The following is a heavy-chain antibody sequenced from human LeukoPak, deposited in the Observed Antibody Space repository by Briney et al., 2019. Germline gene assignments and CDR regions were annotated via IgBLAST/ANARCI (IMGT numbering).Heavy chain of an antibody. CDR1: GGSFSGYY. D-gene: IGHD2-2*02. Sequence: SETLSLTCAVYGGSFSGYYWSWTRQPPGKGLEWIGEINHSGSTNYNPSLKSRVTISVDTSKNQFSLKLSSVTAADTAVYYCARVDCSSTSCYKPDAFDIWGQGTMVTVSS. V-gene: IGHV4-34*01. J-gene: IGHJ3*02. CDR2: INHSGST. CDR3: ARVDCSSTSCYKPDAFDI.